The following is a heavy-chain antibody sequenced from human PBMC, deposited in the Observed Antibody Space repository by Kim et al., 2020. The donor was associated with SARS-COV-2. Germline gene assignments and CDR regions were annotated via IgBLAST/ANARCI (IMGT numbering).Heavy chain of an antibody. Sequence: ASVKVSCKASGYTFTSYAMHWVRQAPGQRLEWMGWINAGNGNTKYSQKFQGRVTITRDTYASTAYMELSSLRSEDTAVYYCARGRGSGSYSNNWFDPWGQGTLVTVSS. J-gene: IGHJ5*02. CDR3: ARGRGSGSYSNNWFDP. V-gene: IGHV1-3*01. CDR1: GYTFTSYA. D-gene: IGHD3-10*01. CDR2: INAGNGNT.